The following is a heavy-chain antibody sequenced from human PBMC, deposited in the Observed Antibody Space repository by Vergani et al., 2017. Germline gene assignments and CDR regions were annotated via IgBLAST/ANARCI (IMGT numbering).Heavy chain of an antibody. CDR2: INPTNGNT. D-gene: IGHD3-3*01. CDR3: AGGREEKRVSWSGNPSYDYYYMGV. J-gene: IGHJ6*03. CDR1: GYTFEKYG. V-gene: IGHV1-8*01. Sequence: QVQLVQSGTEVKKPGASVKLSCKASGYTFEKYGINWVRQAPGQGLEWMGWINPTNGNTGYTQKFQGRVTMTRNTSISTAYMELWSLRYDDTAVYYCAGGREEKRVSWSGNPSYDYYYMGVWGKGNTVSVS.